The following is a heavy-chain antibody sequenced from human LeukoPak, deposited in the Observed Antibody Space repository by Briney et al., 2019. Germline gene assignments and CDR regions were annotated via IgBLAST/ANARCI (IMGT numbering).Heavy chain of an antibody. CDR3: ARDFYDFLTGYYIGY. CDR2: ISAYNGNT. Sequence: GASVTVSCKASGYTFTSYGINWVRQAPGQGLEWMGWISAYNGNTQYAQKLQDRVTMTTDTSTSTAYMELRSLRSDDTAVYYCARDFYDFLTGYYIGYWGQGTLVTVSS. D-gene: IGHD3-9*01. J-gene: IGHJ4*02. CDR1: GYTFTSYG. V-gene: IGHV1-18*01.